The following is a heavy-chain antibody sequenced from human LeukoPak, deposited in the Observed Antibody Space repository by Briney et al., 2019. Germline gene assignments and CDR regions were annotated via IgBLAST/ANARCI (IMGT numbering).Heavy chain of an antibody. CDR2: INPNSGGT. CDR1: GYTFTGYY. Sequence: GASVKVSCKASGYTFTGYYMHWGRQAAGQGLELMRWINPNSGGTNYAQKFQGRVTMTRDTSISTAYMELSRLRSDDTAVYYCAREFQAEQQLVRVWFDPWGQGTLVTVSS. CDR3: AREFQAEQQLVRVWFDP. V-gene: IGHV1-2*02. D-gene: IGHD6-13*01. J-gene: IGHJ5*02.